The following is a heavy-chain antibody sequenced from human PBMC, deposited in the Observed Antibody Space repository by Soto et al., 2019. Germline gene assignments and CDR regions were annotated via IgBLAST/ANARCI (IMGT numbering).Heavy chain of an antibody. CDR2: ISANSGNT. CDR1: GFGLSTYA. CDR3: ALPSCGGDCYSPFDY. V-gene: IGHV3-23*01. Sequence: ELQLLESGGGFVQPGGSLRLSCTASGFGLSTYAISWVRQAPGKGLEWVSVISANSGNTDYADSVKGRFTISRDKSENRVFLQMNRLRAEDTAVYYCALPSCGGDCYSPFDYWGRGPLVTVSS. J-gene: IGHJ4*02. D-gene: IGHD2-21*02.